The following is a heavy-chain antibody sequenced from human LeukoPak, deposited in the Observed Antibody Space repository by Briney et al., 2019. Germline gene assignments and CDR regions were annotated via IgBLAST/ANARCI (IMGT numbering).Heavy chain of an antibody. CDR2: INPNGGAT. D-gene: IGHD2-21*02. Sequence: ASVKVSCKASGYTFTHHYIHWVRQAPGQGLEWMGIINPNGGATSYAQRFQGRVTMTKDTSTSTVYMELSSLRSEDTAVYYCARVIYKIGSYCGGDCPADYWGQGTLVTVSS. CDR3: ARVIYKIGSYCGGDCPADY. V-gene: IGHV1-46*01. CDR1: GYTFTHHY. J-gene: IGHJ4*02.